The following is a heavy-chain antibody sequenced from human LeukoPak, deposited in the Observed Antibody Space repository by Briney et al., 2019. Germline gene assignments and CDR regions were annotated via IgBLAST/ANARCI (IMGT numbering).Heavy chain of an antibody. J-gene: IGHJ4*02. V-gene: IGHV1-69*05. D-gene: IGHD3-22*01. Sequence: SVKVSCKASGYTFTGYYMHWVRQAPGQGLEWMGGIIPIFGTANYAQKFQGRVTITTDESTSTAYMELSSLRSEDTAVYYCAGVNPIGGYYYSWDYWGQGTLVTVSS. CDR1: GYTFTGYY. CDR3: AGVNPIGGYYYSWDY. CDR2: IIPIFGTA.